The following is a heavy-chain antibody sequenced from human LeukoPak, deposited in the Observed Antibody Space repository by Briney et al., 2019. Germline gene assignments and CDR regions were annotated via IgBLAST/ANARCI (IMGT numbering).Heavy chain of an antibody. Sequence: ASVKVSCKASGGTFSSYAISWVRQAPGQGLEWMGGIIPIFATANYAQKFQGRVTITTDESTSTAYMELSSLRSEDTAVYYCAGGYYLNWLDPWGQGTLVTVSS. CDR2: IIPIFATA. CDR1: GGTFSSYA. V-gene: IGHV1-69*05. CDR3: AGGYYLNWLDP. J-gene: IGHJ5*02. D-gene: IGHD3-10*01.